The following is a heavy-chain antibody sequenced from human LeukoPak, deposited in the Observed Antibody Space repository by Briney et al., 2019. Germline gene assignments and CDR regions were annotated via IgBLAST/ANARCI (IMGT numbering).Heavy chain of an antibody. Sequence: NSSETLSLTCAVYGGSFSGYYWSWLRQPPGKGLEWIGEINHSGSTNYNPSLKSRVTISVDTSKNQFSLKLSSVTAADTAVYYCARESFTTGVDYWGQGTLVTVSS. D-gene: IGHD3-22*01. CDR1: GGSFSGYY. CDR2: INHSGST. J-gene: IGHJ4*02. CDR3: ARESFTTGVDY. V-gene: IGHV4-34*01.